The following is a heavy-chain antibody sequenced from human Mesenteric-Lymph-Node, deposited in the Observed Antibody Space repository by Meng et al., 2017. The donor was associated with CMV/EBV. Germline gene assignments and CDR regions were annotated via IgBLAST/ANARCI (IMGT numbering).Heavy chain of an antibody. CDR1: GYTVSSYD. D-gene: IGHD3-3*01. CDR3: ARAPFFGVVTNWFDP. J-gene: IGHJ5*02. Sequence: SGYTVSSYDITWVRRATGHGLDWMGCMTPNSGNTGYAQKFQGRVTITTDESTSTAYMELSSLRSEDTAVYYCARAPFFGVVTNWFDPWGQGTLVTVSS. CDR2: MTPNSGNT. V-gene: IGHV1-8*03.